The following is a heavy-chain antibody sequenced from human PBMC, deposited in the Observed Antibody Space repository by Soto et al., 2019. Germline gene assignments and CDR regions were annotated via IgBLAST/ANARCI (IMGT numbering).Heavy chain of an antibody. CDR1: GDSVSSNSAA. CDR3: ARETGEWDYNWFDP. CDR2: TYYRSKWYN. D-gene: IGHD7-27*01. Sequence: SQTLSLTCAISGDSVSSNSAAWNWIRQSPSRGLEWLGRTYYRSKWYNDYAVSVKSRITINPDTSKNQFSLQLNSVTPEDTAVYFFARETGEWDYNWFDPWGQGTLVTVSS. V-gene: IGHV6-1*01. J-gene: IGHJ5*02.